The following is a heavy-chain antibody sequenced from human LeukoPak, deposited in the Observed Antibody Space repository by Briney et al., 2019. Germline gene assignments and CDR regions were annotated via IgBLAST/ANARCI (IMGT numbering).Heavy chain of an antibody. CDR1: GFTFSNAW. CDR3: TTDLRRELQPLDY. J-gene: IGHJ4*02. D-gene: IGHD1-26*01. V-gene: IGHV3-15*01. Sequence: GGSLRLSCAASGFTFSNAWMSWVRQAPGKGLEWVGRIRSKTDGGTTDYAAPVKGRFTISRDDSKNTLYLEMNSLKTEDTAVYYCTTDLRRELQPLDYWGQGTLVTVSS. CDR2: IRSKTDGGTT.